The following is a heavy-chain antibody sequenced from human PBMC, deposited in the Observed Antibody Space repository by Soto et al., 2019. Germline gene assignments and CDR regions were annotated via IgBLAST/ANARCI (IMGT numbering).Heavy chain of an antibody. CDR2: IIPIFGTA. V-gene: IGHV1-69*06. Sequence: QVQLVQSGAEVKKPGSSVKVSCKASGGTFSSYAISWVRQAPGLGLEWMGGIIPIFGTANYAQKFQGRVTITADKSTSTAYMELSSLRSEDTAVYYCARDGCSGGSCYGYYYYGMDVWGQGTTVTVSS. CDR3: ARDGCSGGSCYGYYYYGMDV. D-gene: IGHD2-15*01. J-gene: IGHJ6*02. CDR1: GGTFSSYA.